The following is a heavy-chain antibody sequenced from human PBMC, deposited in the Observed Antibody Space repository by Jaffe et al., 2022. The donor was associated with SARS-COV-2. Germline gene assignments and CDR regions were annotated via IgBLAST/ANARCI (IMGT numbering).Heavy chain of an antibody. CDR1: GFTFHDYA. J-gene: IGHJ6*03. V-gene: IGHV3-9*01. CDR2: ISWNSVSV. D-gene: IGHD4-17*01. CDR3: VKDGRIDRWDTLDYMTTSSYFFMDV. Sequence: EVQLEESGGGLVQPGRSLRLSCAASGFTFHDYAMHWVRQAPGRGLEWVSGISWNSVSVAYAGSVKGRFTISRDNAKNSLNLQMNSLRPEDTALYYCVKDGRIDRWDTLDYMTTSSYFFMDVWGKGTTVTVSS.